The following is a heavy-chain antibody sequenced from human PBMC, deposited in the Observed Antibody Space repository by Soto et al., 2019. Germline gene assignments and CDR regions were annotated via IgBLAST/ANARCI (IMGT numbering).Heavy chain of an antibody. J-gene: IGHJ4*02. CDR2: VYYRGRS. CDR3: VSQRTSVLTQAYFDY. D-gene: IGHD2-8*01. Sequence: KSSETLSLTCTVSGGSVSNSNYYWGWIRQSPGKGPEWIGSVYYRGRSYSKSSVKSRVTISVDTSKNQFSLNLNSVTASDTAVYYRVSQRTSVLTQAYFDYWGPGALVTVSS. V-gene: IGHV4-39*01. CDR1: GGSVSNSNYY.